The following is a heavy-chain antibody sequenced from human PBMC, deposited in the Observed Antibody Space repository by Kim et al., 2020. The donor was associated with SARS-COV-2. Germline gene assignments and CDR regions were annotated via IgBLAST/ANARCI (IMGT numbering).Heavy chain of an antibody. V-gene: IGHV3-9*01. CDR1: GFTFGDYA. D-gene: IGHD3-10*01. J-gene: IGHJ4*02. Sequence: GGSLRLSCAASGFTFGDYAMHWVRQAPGKGLEWVSGISWNSGSIGYADSVKGRFTISRDNAKNSLYLQMNSLRAEDTALYYCAIPADGESAYFDYWGQGTLVTVSS. CDR2: ISWNSGSI. CDR3: AIPADGESAYFDY.